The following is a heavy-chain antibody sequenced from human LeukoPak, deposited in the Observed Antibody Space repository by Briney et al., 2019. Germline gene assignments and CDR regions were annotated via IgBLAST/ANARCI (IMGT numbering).Heavy chain of an antibody. CDR1: GFTFSSYG. CDR2: IRYDGSNK. D-gene: IGHD3-3*01. CDR3: AKDLYDFWSGRNDY. V-gene: IGHV3-30*02. J-gene: IGHJ4*02. Sequence: TGGSLRLSCAASGFTFSSYGMHWVRQAPGKGLEWVAFIRYDGSNKYYADSVKGRFTISRDNSKNTLYLQMNSLRAEDTAVYYCAKDLYDFWSGRNDYWGQGTLVTVSS.